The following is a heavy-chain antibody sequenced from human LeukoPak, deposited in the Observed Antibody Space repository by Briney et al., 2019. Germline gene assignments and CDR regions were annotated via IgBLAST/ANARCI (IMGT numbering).Heavy chain of an antibody. Sequence: GGSLRLSCAASGFSCSSYSMNWVRQAPGKGLEWLSYISGSSNTIYYADSVKGRFTISRDNAMNSQYLQMNSLRAEDTAVYYCARESLGYCSGSTCYYFYMDFWGKGTTVTVSS. D-gene: IGHD2-15*01. V-gene: IGHV3-48*04. CDR1: GFSCSSYS. CDR3: ARESLGYCSGSTCYYFYMDF. J-gene: IGHJ6*03. CDR2: ISGSSNTI.